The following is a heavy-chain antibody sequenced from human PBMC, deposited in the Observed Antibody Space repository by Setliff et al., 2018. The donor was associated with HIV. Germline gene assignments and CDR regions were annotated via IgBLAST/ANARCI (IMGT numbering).Heavy chain of an antibody. Sequence: PGGSLRLSCAASGFTFGDYYMTWVRQAPGKGLVWVSRVNRDGSSTTYADSAKGRFTISRDNAKNTLYLQMNSLRVEDTAVFYCARGGGSYDYWYFDLWGRGTLVTVSS. CDR2: VNRDGSST. CDR1: GFTFGDYY. J-gene: IGHJ2*01. CDR3: ARGGGSYDYWYFDL. D-gene: IGHD1-26*01. V-gene: IGHV3-74*01.